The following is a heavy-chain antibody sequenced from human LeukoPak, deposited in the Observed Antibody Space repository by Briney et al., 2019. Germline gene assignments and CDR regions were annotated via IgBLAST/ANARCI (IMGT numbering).Heavy chain of an antibody. J-gene: IGHJ3*02. CDR2: IYSSGST. Sequence: SETLSLTCRVSGASINSGSNYWGWIRQPPGKTLEWIGSIYSSGSTYYNPSLKNRVIIMIDTPKNHFSLTLSSVTAADTAVYYCARSDGYGLVGIWGQGTMVTVSS. CDR1: GASINSGSNY. V-gene: IGHV4-39*07. CDR3: ARSDGYGLVGI. D-gene: IGHD5-18*01.